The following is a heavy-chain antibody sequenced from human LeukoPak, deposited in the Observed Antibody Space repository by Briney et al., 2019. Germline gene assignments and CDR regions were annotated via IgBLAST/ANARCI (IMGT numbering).Heavy chain of an antibody. Sequence: GGSVRHLRSACGLPLSRISVSGARQAPGKGLVWVSVIYTGGTTYYADSVKGRFTISRDNSKNTLYLQMNSLRAGGTALYYRARSLAAKGGHYFAYWGQGTLVTVSS. D-gene: IGHD2-15*01. CDR2: IYTGGTT. J-gene: IGHJ4*02. CDR3: ARSLAAKGGHYFAY. CDR1: GLPLSRIS. V-gene: IGHV3-66*01.